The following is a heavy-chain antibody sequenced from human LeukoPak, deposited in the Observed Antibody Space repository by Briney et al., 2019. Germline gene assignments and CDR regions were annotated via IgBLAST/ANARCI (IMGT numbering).Heavy chain of an antibody. CDR1: GFTFSSYS. CDR2: ISSTSSTI. J-gene: IGHJ4*02. D-gene: IGHD1-26*01. V-gene: IGHV3-48*04. Sequence: PGRSLRPSCAASGFTFSSYSMHWVRQAPGKGLEWASYISSTSSTIYYADSVKGRFTISRDNAKDSVYLQMNSLRAEDTAVYYCARGVGTSSSLAYWGPGTLVTVSS. CDR3: ARGVGTSSSLAY.